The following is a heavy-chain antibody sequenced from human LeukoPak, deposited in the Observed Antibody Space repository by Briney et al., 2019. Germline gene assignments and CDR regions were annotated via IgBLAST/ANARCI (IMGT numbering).Heavy chain of an antibody. Sequence: SETLSLTCTVSGGSISSYYWSWIRQPAGKGLEWIGRIYTSGSTNYNPSLKSRVTMSVDTSKNQFSLRLSSVTAADTAVYYCARRIANYYDSSGYYRNWFDPWGQGTLVTVSS. CDR2: IYTSGST. CDR3: ARRIANYYDSSGYYRNWFDP. D-gene: IGHD3-22*01. CDR1: GGSISSYY. V-gene: IGHV4-4*07. J-gene: IGHJ5*02.